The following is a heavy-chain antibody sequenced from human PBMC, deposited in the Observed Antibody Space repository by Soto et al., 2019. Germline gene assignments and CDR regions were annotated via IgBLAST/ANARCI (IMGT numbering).Heavy chain of an antibody. D-gene: IGHD6-13*01. CDR3: AKMGGYSSSWYQPYFDY. V-gene: IGHV3-23*01. CDR2: ISGSGGST. Sequence: GGSLRLSCAASGFIFSDYWMHWVRQAPGKGLEWVSAISGSGGSTYYADSVKGRFTISRDNSKNTLYLQMNSLRAEDTAVYYCAKMGGYSSSWYQPYFDYWGQGTLVTVSS. J-gene: IGHJ4*02. CDR1: GFIFSDYW.